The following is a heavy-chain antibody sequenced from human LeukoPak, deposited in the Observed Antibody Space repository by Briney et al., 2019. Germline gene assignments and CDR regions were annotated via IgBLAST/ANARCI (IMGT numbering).Heavy chain of an antibody. CDR3: ARVLRYSSSWYYDY. J-gene: IGHJ4*02. CDR1: GGSFSGYY. Sequence: SETLSLTCAVYGGSFSGYYWSWIRQPPGKGLEWIGYIYYSGSTNYNPSLKSRVTISVDTSKNQFSLKLSSVTAADTAVYYCARVLRYSSSWYYDYWGQGTLVTVSS. D-gene: IGHD6-13*01. V-gene: IGHV4-59*01. CDR2: IYYSGST.